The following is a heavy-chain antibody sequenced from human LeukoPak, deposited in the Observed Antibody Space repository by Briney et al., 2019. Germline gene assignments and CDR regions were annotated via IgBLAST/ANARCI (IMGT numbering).Heavy chain of an antibody. D-gene: IGHD3-3*01. Sequence: PGGSLRLSCAASGFTFSSYWMNWVRQAPGKGLEWVSSISSSSSYIYYADSVKGRFTISRDNAKNSLYLQMNSLRAEDTAVYYCARDLRFWSGYYRSGFDYWGQGTLVTVSS. CDR3: ARDLRFWSGYYRSGFDY. CDR1: GFTFSSYW. V-gene: IGHV3-21*01. CDR2: ISSSSSYI. J-gene: IGHJ4*02.